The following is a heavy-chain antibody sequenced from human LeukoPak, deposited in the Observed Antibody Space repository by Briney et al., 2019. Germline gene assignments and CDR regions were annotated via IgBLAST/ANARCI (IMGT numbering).Heavy chain of an antibody. CDR3: ARDRNNRTPFED. V-gene: IGHV3-74*01. CDR1: GFTFSSYW. J-gene: IGHJ4*02. CDR2: INSEGSTT. D-gene: IGHD1-14*01. Sequence: GGSLRLSCAASGFTFSSYWMHWVRQAQGKGLVWVSRINSEGSTTNYADSVKGRFTISRDNAKNTLYLQMNNLRAEDTAVYYCARDRNNRTPFEDWGQGTLVTVSS.